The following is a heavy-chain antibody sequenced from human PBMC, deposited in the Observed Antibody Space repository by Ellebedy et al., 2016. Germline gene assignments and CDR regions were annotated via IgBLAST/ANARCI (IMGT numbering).Heavy chain of an antibody. J-gene: IGHJ4*02. D-gene: IGHD2-2*02. V-gene: IGHV4-38-2*02. CDR2: IYYSGST. CDR1: GYSISSGYY. Sequence: SETLSLXXTVSGYSISSGYYWGWIRQPPGKGLEWIGSIYYSGSTYYNPTLKSRVTISVDTSKNQFSLKLSSVTAADTAVYYCARGDCSSTSCYMGYYFDYWGQGTLVTVSS. CDR3: ARGDCSSTSCYMGYYFDY.